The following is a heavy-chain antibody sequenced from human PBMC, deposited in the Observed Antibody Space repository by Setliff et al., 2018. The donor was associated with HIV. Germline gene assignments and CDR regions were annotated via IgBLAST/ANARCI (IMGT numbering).Heavy chain of an antibody. Sequence: GGSLRLSCAASGFTFSAYSMNWVRQAPGKGLEWISYISSSGVMYYADSVKGRFTISRDNSKNMLYLQMDSLRAEDTAVYYCAKDRGDAFDIWGQGTVVTVSS. CDR2: ISSSGVM. V-gene: IGHV3-48*01. J-gene: IGHJ3*02. CDR3: AKDRGDAFDI. CDR1: GFTFSAYS. D-gene: IGHD2-15*01.